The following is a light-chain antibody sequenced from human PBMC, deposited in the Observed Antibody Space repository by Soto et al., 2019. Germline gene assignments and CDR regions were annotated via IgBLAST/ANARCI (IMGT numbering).Light chain of an antibody. J-gene: IGLJ2*01. Sequence: QSALTQPASVSGSPGQSITISCTGTSSDIGGYDSVSWYQQYPGKAPKLMIYDVSNRPSGVSNRFSGSKSGNTASLTISGLQAADEADYYCTSYTSSTTRVVFGGGTKLTVL. CDR1: SSDIGGYDS. V-gene: IGLV2-14*01. CDR2: DVS. CDR3: TSYTSSTTRVV.